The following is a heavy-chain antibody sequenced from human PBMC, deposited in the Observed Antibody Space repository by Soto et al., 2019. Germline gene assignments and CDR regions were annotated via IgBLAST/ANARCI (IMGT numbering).Heavy chain of an antibody. J-gene: IGHJ6*02. CDR2: MNPNSGNT. D-gene: IGHD5-12*01. Sequence: PSVKVSCKASGYTFTSYDINWVRQATGQGLEWMGGMNPNSGNTGYAQKFQGRVTITADESTSTAYMELSSLRSEDTAVYYCARASPDSGYDRIRNYYYYGMDVWGQGTTVTVSS. CDR3: ARASPDSGYDRIRNYYYYGMDV. CDR1: GYTFTSYD. V-gene: IGHV1-8*01.